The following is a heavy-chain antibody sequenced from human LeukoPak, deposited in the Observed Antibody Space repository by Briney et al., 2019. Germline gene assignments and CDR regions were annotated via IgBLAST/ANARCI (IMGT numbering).Heavy chain of an antibody. Sequence: SETLSLTCAVSGYSISSGYYWGWIRQPPGKGLEWIGSIYHSGSTYYNPSLKSRVTISVDTSKNQFSLKLSSVTAADTAVYYCARDRTFGGFDYWGQGTLVTVYS. CDR1: GYSISSGYY. D-gene: IGHD3-16*01. CDR3: ARDRTFGGFDY. V-gene: IGHV4-38-2*02. CDR2: IYHSGST. J-gene: IGHJ4*02.